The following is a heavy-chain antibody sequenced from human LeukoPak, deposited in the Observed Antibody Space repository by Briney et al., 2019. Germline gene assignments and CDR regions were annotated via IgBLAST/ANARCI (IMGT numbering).Heavy chain of an antibody. CDR3: AAVGCSSTSCYGGGY. V-gene: IGHV1-2*06. J-gene: IGHJ4*02. D-gene: IGHD2-2*01. CDR1: GYTFTGYY. Sequence: ASVKVSCKASGYTFTGYYMHWVRHAPGQGLEWMGRINPNSGGTNYAQKFQGRVTMTRHTSISTAYMELSRLRSDETAVYYCAAVGCSSTSCYGGGYWGQGTLVTVSS. CDR2: INPNSGGT.